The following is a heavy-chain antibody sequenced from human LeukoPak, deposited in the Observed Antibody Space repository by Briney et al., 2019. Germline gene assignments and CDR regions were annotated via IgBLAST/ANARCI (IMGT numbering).Heavy chain of an antibody. Sequence: SETLSLTCTVSGGSISSYYWSWIRQPPGKGLEWIGYIYYSGSTNYNPSLKRRVTISVDTSKNQFSLKLSSVTAADTAVYYCARLSTQWLVPYFDYWGQGTLVTVSS. D-gene: IGHD6-19*01. CDR2: IYYSGST. J-gene: IGHJ4*02. CDR1: GGSISSYY. CDR3: ARLSTQWLVPYFDY. V-gene: IGHV4-59*01.